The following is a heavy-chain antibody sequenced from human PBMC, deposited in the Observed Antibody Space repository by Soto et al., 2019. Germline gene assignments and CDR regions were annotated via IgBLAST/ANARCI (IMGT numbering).Heavy chain of an antibody. D-gene: IGHD6-6*01. Sequence: TLSLTCTVSGGSISSGDYYWSWIRQPPGKGLEWIGYIYYSGKTDYNPSLESRVTISVDTSKNQFSLKVGSVTAADTAVYYCAIEPYTSSSGFDFSCQATFVSLS. CDR2: IYYSGKT. CDR3: AIEPYTSSSGFDF. CDR1: GGSISSGDYY. J-gene: IGHJ4*02. V-gene: IGHV4-30-4*01.